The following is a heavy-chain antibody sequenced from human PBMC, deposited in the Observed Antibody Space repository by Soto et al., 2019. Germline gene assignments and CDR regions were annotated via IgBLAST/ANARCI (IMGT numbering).Heavy chain of an antibody. D-gene: IGHD5-12*01. Sequence: GGSLRLSCAASGFTFFRYAMTWVRQAPGKRPEWVSTIGDREDAKHYADSVKGRFTVSRDDSRNMLYLQMNRLRVEDTAVYYCAKRRTEEATILDYWGQGILVTVSS. CDR3: AKRRTEEATILDY. CDR1: GFTFFRYA. V-gene: IGHV3-23*01. J-gene: IGHJ4*02. CDR2: IGDREDAK.